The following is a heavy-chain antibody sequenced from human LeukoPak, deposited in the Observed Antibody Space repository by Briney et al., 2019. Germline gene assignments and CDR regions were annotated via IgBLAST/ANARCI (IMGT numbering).Heavy chain of an antibody. Sequence: SVEVSCKASGGTFSSYAISWVRQAPGQGLEWMGGIIPIFGTANYAQKFQGRVTITADESTSTAYMELSSLRSEDTAVYYCARGEDIVVVVAAAEYFQHWGQGTLVTVSS. J-gene: IGHJ1*01. CDR3: ARGEDIVVVVAAAEYFQH. CDR2: IIPIFGTA. V-gene: IGHV1-69*13. D-gene: IGHD2-15*01. CDR1: GGTFSSYA.